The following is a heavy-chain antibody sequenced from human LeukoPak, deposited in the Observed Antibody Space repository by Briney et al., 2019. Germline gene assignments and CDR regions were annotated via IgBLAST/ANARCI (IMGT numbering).Heavy chain of an antibody. CDR3: ARAAAGAYYYYYYMDV. CDR2: INWNGGST. D-gene: IGHD6-13*01. CDR1: GFTFDDYG. V-gene: IGHV3-20*04. Sequence: GGSLRLSCAASGFTFDDYGMSWVRHAPGKGLEWVSGINWNGGSTGYADSVKGRFTISRDNAKNSLYLQMNSLRAEGTALYYCARAAAGAYYYYYYMDVWGKGTTVTVSS. J-gene: IGHJ6*03.